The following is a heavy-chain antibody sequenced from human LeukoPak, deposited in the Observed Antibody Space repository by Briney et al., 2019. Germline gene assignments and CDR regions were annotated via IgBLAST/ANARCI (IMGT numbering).Heavy chain of an antibody. CDR1: GSTFSNYA. V-gene: IGHV3-30*02. D-gene: IGHD1-26*01. J-gene: IGHJ4*02. Sequence: GGSETLSCAASGSTFSNYAIHWVRQAPGKGPEGVGFVWYDGSNNDHADSVKGRFTISRDNSIFTAYLQMNNLRPEDTTMYYCAKHTGFISGKYYFDYWGQGALVTVP. CDR2: VWYDGSNN. CDR3: AKHTGFISGKYYFDY.